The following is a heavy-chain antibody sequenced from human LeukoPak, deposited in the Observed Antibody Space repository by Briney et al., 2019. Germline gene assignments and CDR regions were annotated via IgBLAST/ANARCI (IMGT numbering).Heavy chain of an antibody. CDR2: ISSSGSTI. J-gene: IGHJ6*03. V-gene: IGHV3-48*03. CDR1: GFTFSSYE. CDR3: ARVEGSGYPHYYYYMDV. Sequence: GGFLRLSCAASGFTFSSYEMNWVRQAPGKGLQWVSYISSSGSTIYYADSVKGRFTISRDNAKNSLYLQMNSLRAEDTAVYYCARVEGSGYPHYYYYMDVWGKGTTVTISS. D-gene: IGHD3-22*01.